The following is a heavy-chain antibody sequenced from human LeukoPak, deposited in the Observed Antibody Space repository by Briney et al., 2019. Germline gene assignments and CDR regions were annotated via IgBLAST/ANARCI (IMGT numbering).Heavy chain of an antibody. CDR3: ARDREYSSGWNSDY. Sequence: GGSLRLSCAASGFTFSSYGMHWVRQAPGKGLEWVSSISSSSSYIYYADSVKGRFTISRDNAKNSLYLQMNSLRAEDTAVYYCARDREYSSGWNSDYWGQGTLVTVSS. CDR1: GFTFSSYG. J-gene: IGHJ4*02. V-gene: IGHV3-21*01. CDR2: ISSSSSYI. D-gene: IGHD6-19*01.